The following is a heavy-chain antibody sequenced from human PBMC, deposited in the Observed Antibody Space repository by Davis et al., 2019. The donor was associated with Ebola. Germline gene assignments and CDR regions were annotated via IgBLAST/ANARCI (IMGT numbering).Heavy chain of an antibody. CDR1: GFTFSASS. D-gene: IGHD5-24*01. CDR2: IRSRADSYAT. J-gene: IGHJ5*02. CDR3: TSAITKTAS. V-gene: IGHV3-73*01. Sequence: GESLKISCAASGFTFSASSMYWVRQTSAKGLEWLGRIRSRADSYATAYAVSVKGGFTISRDDSKNTAYLQMNSLKTEDTAVYYCTSAITKTASWGQGTLVIVSS.